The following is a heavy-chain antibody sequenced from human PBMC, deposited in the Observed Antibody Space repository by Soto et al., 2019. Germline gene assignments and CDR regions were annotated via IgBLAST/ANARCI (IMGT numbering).Heavy chain of an antibody. Sequence: GESLKISCAASGFTFSSYGMDWVRQAPGKGLEWVAVMSYDGGYQNYGDSVKGRFTISRDNFKNTLYLQMDSLKTEDTAVYYCATLMSGATHWGQGTLVTVSS. CDR1: GFTFSSYG. J-gene: IGHJ4*02. CDR2: MSYDGGYQ. CDR3: ATLMSGATH. V-gene: IGHV3-30*03. D-gene: IGHD2-15*01.